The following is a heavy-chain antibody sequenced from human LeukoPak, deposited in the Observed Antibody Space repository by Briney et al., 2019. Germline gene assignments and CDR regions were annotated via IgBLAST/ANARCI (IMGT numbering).Heavy chain of an antibody. CDR3: AKTKKVVTAILYYSDY. J-gene: IGHJ4*02. D-gene: IGHD2-21*02. Sequence: GGSLRLSCAASGFTFSSYGMHWVRQAPGKGLEWVAVISYDGSNKYYADSVKGRFTISRDNSKNTLYLQMNSLRAEDTAVYYYAKTKKVVTAILYYSDYWGQGTLVTVSS. CDR2: ISYDGSNK. CDR1: GFTFSSYG. V-gene: IGHV3-30*18.